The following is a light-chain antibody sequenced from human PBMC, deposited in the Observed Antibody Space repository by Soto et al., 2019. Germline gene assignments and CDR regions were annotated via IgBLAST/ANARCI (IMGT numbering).Light chain of an antibody. J-gene: IGKJ2*01. Sequence: DIQTTQSPSTLSASAGDRVTISCRASQSIASWLAWYQQKAGKAPNLLIYDAFSLESGVPSRFSGSGSGTDFTLTISSLQPDDYATYYCQQYHTYPYTFGQGTKLEI. V-gene: IGKV1-5*01. CDR2: DAF. CDR1: QSIASW. CDR3: QQYHTYPYT.